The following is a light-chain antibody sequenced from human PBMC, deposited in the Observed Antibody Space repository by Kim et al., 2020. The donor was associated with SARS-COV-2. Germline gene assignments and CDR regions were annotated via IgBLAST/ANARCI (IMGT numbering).Light chain of an antibody. J-gene: IGKJ4*01. CDR3: QHYSTYPPA. Sequence: ASVGDRITITCRASQDIGNNLAWFQQKPGEAPKSLIFGASSLQSGVPSKFIGSGSGADFTLTINSLQPEDFATYYCQHYSTYPPAFGGGTKVDIK. CDR2: GAS. V-gene: IGKV1-16*02. CDR1: QDIGNN.